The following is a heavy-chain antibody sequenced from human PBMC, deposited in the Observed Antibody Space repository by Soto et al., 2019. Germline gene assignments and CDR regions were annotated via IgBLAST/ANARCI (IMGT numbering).Heavy chain of an antibody. CDR1: GFTLDDYA. J-gene: IGHJ4*02. CDR2: ISRNSGSI. D-gene: IGHD5-18*01. CDR3: AKAPSSGYTYGYSSLVDD. Sequence: EVQLVESGGGVVQPGRSLRLSCAASGFTLDDYAMHWVRQVPGKGLEWVSGISRNSGSIGYADSVKGRFTISRDNAKNSLYLQMNSLRAEDTALYYCAKAPSSGYTYGYSSLVDDWGQGTLVTVSS. V-gene: IGHV3-9*01.